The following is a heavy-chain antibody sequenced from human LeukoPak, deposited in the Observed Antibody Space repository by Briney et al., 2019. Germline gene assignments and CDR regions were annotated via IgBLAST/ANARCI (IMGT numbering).Heavy chain of an antibody. J-gene: IGHJ6*03. CDR2: IYYSGST. Sequence: PSETLSLTCTVSGGSISSYYWSWVRQPPGKGLEWVGYIYYSGSTNYNPSLKSRVTISVDTSKNQFSLTLSSVTAADTAVYYCARGVATLTGSWGIGFYYYYMDVWGKGTTVTVSS. CDR3: ARGVATLTGSWGIGFYYYYMDV. D-gene: IGHD3-9*01. V-gene: IGHV4-59*01. CDR1: GGSISSYY.